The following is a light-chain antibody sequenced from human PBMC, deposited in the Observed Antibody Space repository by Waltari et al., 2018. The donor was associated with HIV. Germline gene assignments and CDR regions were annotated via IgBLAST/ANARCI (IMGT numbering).Light chain of an antibody. Sequence: SSELTQDPAVSVTLGQTVRVTCQGDSLTKYYASWFQRKPGQAPLRVIYGKNKRHSGIPDRFSGSDSGITSSLTITWAQAEDEADYLCYSLDTNGDHWVFGGGTKVPVL. J-gene: IGLJ3*02. V-gene: IGLV3-19*01. CDR3: YSLDTNGDHWV. CDR1: SLTKYY. CDR2: GKN.